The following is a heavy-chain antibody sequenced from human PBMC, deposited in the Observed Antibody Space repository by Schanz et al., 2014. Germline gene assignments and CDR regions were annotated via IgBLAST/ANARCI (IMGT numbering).Heavy chain of an antibody. V-gene: IGHV3-23*04. D-gene: IGHD2-15*01. CDR1: GFTFSSYA. CDR2: LSGSGGST. Sequence: EVHLVESGGGLVQPGGSLRLSCAASGFTFSSYAMSWVRQAPGKGLEWVSALSGSGGSTYYADSVKGRFTVSRDNARNSLYLHMNTLGAEDTAVYYCARDRGYCSGGSCLTFDYWGQGTLXTVSS. CDR3: ARDRGYCSGGSCLTFDY. J-gene: IGHJ4*02.